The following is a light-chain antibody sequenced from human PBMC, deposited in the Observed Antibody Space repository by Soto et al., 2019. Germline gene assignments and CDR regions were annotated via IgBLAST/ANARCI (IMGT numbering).Light chain of an antibody. CDR1: QSVSSSY. CDR2: ATS. V-gene: IGKV3-20*01. J-gene: IGKJ2*01. CDR3: QQYGSSSFT. Sequence: EIVLTQSPGTLSLSSGERATLSCRASQSVSSSYLAWYQQKPGQATRLLVYATSSRATGLPDRFSGSGSGTDFTLTISRLEPEDFAVYYCQQYGSSSFTFGEGTKLEIK.